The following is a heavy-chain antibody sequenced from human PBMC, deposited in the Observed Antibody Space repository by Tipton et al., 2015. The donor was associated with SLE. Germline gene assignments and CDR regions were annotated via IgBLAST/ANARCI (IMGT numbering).Heavy chain of an antibody. CDR2: IYDSGSI. D-gene: IGHD3-10*01. Sequence: TLSLTCTVSGGSISSYYWSWIRQPPGKGLEWIGYIYDSGSISYNPSLKSRVTISVDTSKNPFSLKLSSVTAADTAVYYCARERGDAFDIWRQGTMVTVSS. J-gene: IGHJ3*02. CDR1: GGSISSYY. V-gene: IGHV4-59*01. CDR3: ARERGDAFDI.